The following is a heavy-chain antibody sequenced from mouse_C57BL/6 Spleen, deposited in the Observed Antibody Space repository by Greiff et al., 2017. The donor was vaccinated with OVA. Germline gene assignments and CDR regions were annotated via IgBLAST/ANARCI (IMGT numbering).Heavy chain of an antibody. CDR1: GFTFSDFY. CDR3: ARDITGTGAMDY. D-gene: IGHD4-1*01. CDR2: SRNKANDYTT. V-gene: IGHV7-1*01. Sequence: EVNLVESGGGLVQSGRSLRLSCATSGFTFSDFYMEWVRQAPGQGLEWIAASRNKANDYTTEYSASVKGRFIVSRDTSQSILYLQMNALRAEDTAIYYCARDITGTGAMDYWGQGTSGTVSS. J-gene: IGHJ4*01.